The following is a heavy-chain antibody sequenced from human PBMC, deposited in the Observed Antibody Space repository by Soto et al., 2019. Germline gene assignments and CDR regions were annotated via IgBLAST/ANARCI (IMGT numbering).Heavy chain of an antibody. V-gene: IGHV4-31*03. CDR1: GGSISSGGYY. CDR3: ARDRAIISAPTQEYVFEI. CDR2: IYYSGST. J-gene: IGHJ3*02. D-gene: IGHD6-6*01. Sequence: PSEPLSLPCTVSGGSISSGGYYWSWIRQHPGKGLEWIGYIYYSGSTYYNPSLKSRVTISVDTSKNQFSLKLSSVTTADTAVYYCARDRAIISAPTQEYVFEIWGQGTMVTVSS.